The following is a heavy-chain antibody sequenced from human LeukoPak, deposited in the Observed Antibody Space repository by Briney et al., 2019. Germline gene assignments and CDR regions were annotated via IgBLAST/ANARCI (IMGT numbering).Heavy chain of an antibody. CDR2: ISGVGGGT. Sequence: GGSLRLSCAASGFTFSSCGMSWVRQAPGKGLEWVSAISGVGGGTYYADSVKGRFTISRDNSKNTLYLQMNSLRAEDTAVYYCARERKYDSNFDYWGQGTLVTVSS. D-gene: IGHD1-1*01. J-gene: IGHJ4*02. V-gene: IGHV3-23*01. CDR1: GFTFSSCG. CDR3: ARERKYDSNFDY.